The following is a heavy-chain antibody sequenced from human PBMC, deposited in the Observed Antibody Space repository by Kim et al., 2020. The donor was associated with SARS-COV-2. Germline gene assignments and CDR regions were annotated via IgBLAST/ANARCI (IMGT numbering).Heavy chain of an antibody. CDR1: GFTFSSYS. CDR3: ARGAPQAYYYGSGSNYYYYGMDG. V-gene: IGHV3-48*01. J-gene: IGHJ6*02. CDR2: ISSSSSTI. Sequence: GGSLRLSCAASGFTFSSYSMNWVRQAPGKGLEWVSYISSSSSTIYYADSVKGRFTISRDNAKNSLYLQMNSLRAEDTAVYYCARGAPQAYYYGSGSNYYYYGMDGWGQGTTVTVSS. D-gene: IGHD3-10*01.